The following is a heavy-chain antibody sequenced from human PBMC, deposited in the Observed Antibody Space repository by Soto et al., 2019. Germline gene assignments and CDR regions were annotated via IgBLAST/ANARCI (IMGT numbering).Heavy chain of an antibody. D-gene: IGHD5-12*01. CDR1: GASISYGGFS. Sequence: KPSETLSLTCTVSGASISYGGFSWSWIRQSLGKGLEWIGYISHLENTYLHPSFKSRLTMSIDRTRNQFSLKLSSVTAADMAVYYCARGGGYDSFDYWGQGVLVTVSS. CDR3: ARGGGYDSFDY. V-gene: IGHV4-30-2*06. J-gene: IGHJ4*02. CDR2: ISHLENT.